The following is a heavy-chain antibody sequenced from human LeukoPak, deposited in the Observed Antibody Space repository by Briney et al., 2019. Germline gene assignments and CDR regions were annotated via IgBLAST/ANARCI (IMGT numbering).Heavy chain of an antibody. V-gene: IGHV3-48*01. Sequence: GSLRLSCAASGFTFSSSRMNWVRQAPGKGLECISHISPSGNTIYYADSVKGRFTISRDNAKNSLYLQMNSLRAEDTAVYYCARSRVDVWGKGTTVTVSS. CDR1: GFTFSSSR. J-gene: IGHJ6*04. CDR3: ARSRVDV. CDR2: ISPSGNTI.